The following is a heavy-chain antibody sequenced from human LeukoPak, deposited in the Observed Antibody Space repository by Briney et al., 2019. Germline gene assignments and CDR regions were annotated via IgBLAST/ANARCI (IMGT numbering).Heavy chain of an antibody. J-gene: IGHJ6*03. Sequence: SETLSLTCAVYGGSFSGYYWSWIRQPPGKGLKWMGGINHSGSTNYNPSLKSRVTISVDTSKNQFSLKLSSVTAADTAVYYCARSYYYYYYMDVWGKGTTVTVSS. CDR2: INHSGST. V-gene: IGHV4-34*01. CDR1: GGSFSGYY. CDR3: ARSYYYYYYMDV.